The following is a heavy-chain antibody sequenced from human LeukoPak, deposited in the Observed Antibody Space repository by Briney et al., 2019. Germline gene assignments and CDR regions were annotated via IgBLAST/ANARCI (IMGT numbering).Heavy chain of an antibody. CDR1: GGTFSSYA. D-gene: IGHD3-9*01. CDR2: IDTNTGNP. CDR3: ARWATGIDGFDI. Sequence: ASVKVSCKASGGTFSSYAISWVRQAPGQGLEWMGWIDTNTGNPTYAQGFTGRFVFSLDTSVSTAYLQISSLKAEDTAVYYCARWATGIDGFDIWGQGTMVTVSS. J-gene: IGHJ3*02. V-gene: IGHV7-4-1*02.